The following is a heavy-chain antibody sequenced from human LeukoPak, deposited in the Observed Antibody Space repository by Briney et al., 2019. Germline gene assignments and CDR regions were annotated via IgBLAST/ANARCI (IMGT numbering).Heavy chain of an antibody. J-gene: IGHJ4*02. D-gene: IGHD2-15*01. CDR2: TSSSSSTT. CDR1: GSTFTSYS. Sequence: GGSLRLSCVNTGSTFTSYSMHWVRQAPGKGLEWVSYTSSSSSTTKYADSVKGRFTISRDNTEKSVYLQMNSLRAEDTAVYYCATVVVMDTNYWGQGTLVIVSS. CDR3: ATVVVMDTNY. V-gene: IGHV3-48*04.